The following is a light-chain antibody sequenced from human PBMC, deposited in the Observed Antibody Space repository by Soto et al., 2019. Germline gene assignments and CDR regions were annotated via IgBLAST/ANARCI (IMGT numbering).Light chain of an antibody. V-gene: IGKV3D-20*02. CDR3: QQRSNWPPYT. CDR2: GAS. J-gene: IGKJ2*01. CDR1: QSVTNNY. Sequence: EIVLTQTTGTLSLSPGERATLSCRASQSVTNNYLAWYQQKPGQAPRLLIYGASSRATGIPDRFSGSGSGTDFTLTISSLEPEDFAVYYCQQRSNWPPYTLGQGTKVDI.